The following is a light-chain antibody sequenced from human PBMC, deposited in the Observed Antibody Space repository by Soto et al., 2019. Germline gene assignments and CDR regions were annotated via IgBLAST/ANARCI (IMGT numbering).Light chain of an antibody. J-gene: IGKJ1*01. CDR2: GAS. V-gene: IGKV3-15*01. CDR1: QSVSSN. CDR3: QQYNSWPQA. Sequence: EIVLTQSPATLSVSPGERATLSCRASQSVSSNLAWYHQKPGQTPSLLIYGASTRATGIPARFSGSGSGTEFTLTISSQQSEDFAVYYCQQYNSWPQAFGQGTKVEIK.